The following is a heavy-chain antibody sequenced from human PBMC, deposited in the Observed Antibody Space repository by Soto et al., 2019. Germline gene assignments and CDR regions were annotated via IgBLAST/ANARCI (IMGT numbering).Heavy chain of an antibody. J-gene: IGHJ6*01. V-gene: IGHV1-69*02. CDR3: ARGVVVVPAAREGGYYGMYV. Sequence: SVKVSCKASGGTFSSYTISWVRQAPGQGLEWMGRIIPILGIANYAQKFQGRVTITADKSTSTAYMELSSLRSEDTAVYYCARGVVVVPAAREGGYYGMYVWGQGTTDTVSS. CDR2: IIPILGIA. D-gene: IGHD2-2*01. CDR1: GGTFSSYT.